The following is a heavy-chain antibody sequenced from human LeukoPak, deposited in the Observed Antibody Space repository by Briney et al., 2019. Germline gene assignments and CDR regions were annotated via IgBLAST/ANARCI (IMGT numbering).Heavy chain of an antibody. J-gene: IGHJ3*02. V-gene: IGHV3-21*01. Sequence: GGSLRLSCAASGFTFSSYSMNWVRQAPGKGLEWVSSISSSSSYIYHADSVKGRFTISRDNAKNSLYLQMNSLRAEDTAVYYCATQPLGDFWSGYPDAFDIWGQGTMVTASS. CDR3: ATQPLGDFWSGYPDAFDI. CDR2: ISSSSSYI. D-gene: IGHD3-3*01. CDR1: GFTFSSYS.